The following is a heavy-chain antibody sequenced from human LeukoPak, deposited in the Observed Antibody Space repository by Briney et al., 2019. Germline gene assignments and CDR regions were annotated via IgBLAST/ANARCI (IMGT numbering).Heavy chain of an antibody. CDR2: IKSRGDGETR. V-gene: IGHV3-15*05. CDR3: AAVGEWLSNAFNT. D-gene: IGHD3-3*01. Sequence: GGSLRLSCAASGFTFNIAWMSWVRQAPGKGLEWVGRIKSRGDGETRDYAAPVKDRFIISRDDSKNTLYLQMNSLRTEDTAIYYCAAVGEWLSNAFNTWGQGTMVTVSA. CDR1: GFTFNIAW. J-gene: IGHJ3*02.